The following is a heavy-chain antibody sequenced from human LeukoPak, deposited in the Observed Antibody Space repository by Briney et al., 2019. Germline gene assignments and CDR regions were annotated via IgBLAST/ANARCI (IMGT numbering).Heavy chain of an antibody. D-gene: IGHD5-12*01. Sequence: ASVKVSCKASGYTFTSYGISWVRQAPGQGLEWMGWTSAYNGNTNYAQKLQGRVTMTTDTSTSTAYMELRSLRSDDTAVYYCARERYSGYDSRGGWFDPWGQGTLVTVSS. V-gene: IGHV1-18*01. CDR1: GYTFTSYG. J-gene: IGHJ5*02. CDR2: TSAYNGNT. CDR3: ARERYSGYDSRGGWFDP.